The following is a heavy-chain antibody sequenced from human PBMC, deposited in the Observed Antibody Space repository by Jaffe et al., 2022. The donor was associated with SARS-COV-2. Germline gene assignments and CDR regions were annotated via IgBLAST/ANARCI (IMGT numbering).Heavy chain of an antibody. CDR2: IKSKTDGGTT. Sequence: EVQLVESGGGLVKPGGSLRLSCAASGFTFSNAWMSWVRQAPGKGLEWVGRIKSKTDGGTTDYAAPVKGRFTISRDDSKNTLYLQMNSLKTEDTAVYYCTTDLVSNYGDSRIHRYYFDYWGQGTLVTVSS. CDR1: GFTFSNAW. CDR3: TTDLVSNYGDSRIHRYYFDY. J-gene: IGHJ4*02. D-gene: IGHD4-17*01. V-gene: IGHV3-15*01.